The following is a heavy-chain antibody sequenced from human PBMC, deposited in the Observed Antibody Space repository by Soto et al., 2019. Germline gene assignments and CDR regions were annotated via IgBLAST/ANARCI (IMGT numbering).Heavy chain of an antibody. CDR2: IYYSGST. D-gene: IGHD1-1*01. CDR1: GGSISSGGYY. Sequence: QVQLQESGPGLVKPSQTLSLTCTVSGGSISSGGYYWSWIRQHPGKGLEWIGYIYYSGSTYYNPSLKRRVTISVDTSKNQFSLKLSSVTAADTAVYYCARWNSWPKRFDPWGQGTLVTVSS. V-gene: IGHV4-31*03. CDR3: ARWNSWPKRFDP. J-gene: IGHJ5*02.